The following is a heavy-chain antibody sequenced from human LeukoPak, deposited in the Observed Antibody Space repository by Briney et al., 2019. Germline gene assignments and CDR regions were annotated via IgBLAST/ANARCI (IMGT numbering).Heavy chain of an antibody. Sequence: GGSLRLSCAASGFAFSTYAMHWVRQAPGKGLEWVAVISYDGKNTYYADSVKGQFTISRDNSKNTLYLQMNSLRPEDTAVYYCARDQTAVTGVWGTIDYWGQGTLVTVSS. CDR3: ARDQTAVTGVWGTIDY. J-gene: IGHJ4*02. D-gene: IGHD2-8*02. V-gene: IGHV3-30*04. CDR2: ISYDGKNT. CDR1: GFAFSTYA.